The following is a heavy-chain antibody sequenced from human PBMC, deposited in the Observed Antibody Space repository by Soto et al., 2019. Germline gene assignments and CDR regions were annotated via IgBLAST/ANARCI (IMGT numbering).Heavy chain of an antibody. CDR2: INPSGGST. V-gene: IGHV1-46*01. D-gene: IGHD6-6*01. CDR3: ARGPAVGQLVGGGVDYYYYGMDV. CDR1: GYTFTSYY. Sequence: ASVKVSCKASGYTFTSYYMHWVRQAPGQGLEWMGIINPSGGSTSYAQKFQGRVTMTRDTSTSTVYMELSSLRSEDTAVYYCARGPAVGQLVGGGVDYYYYGMDVWGQGTTVTVSS. J-gene: IGHJ6*02.